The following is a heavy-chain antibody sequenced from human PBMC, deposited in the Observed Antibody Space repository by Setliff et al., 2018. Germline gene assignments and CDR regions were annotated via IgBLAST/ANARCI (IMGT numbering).Heavy chain of an antibody. CDR3: ARDLGHGGDSDY. Sequence: SETLSLTCTVSGYSISSGYIWCWIRQPPGKGLGWVGNIGHTGSINYNPSLKSRLTISRNTSKNQVSLKLNSVTATAAAVYYCARDLGHGGDSDYWGQGILVTVSS. J-gene: IGHJ4*02. V-gene: IGHV4-38-2*02. CDR1: GYSISSGYI. CDR2: IGHTGSI. D-gene: IGHD2-21*02.